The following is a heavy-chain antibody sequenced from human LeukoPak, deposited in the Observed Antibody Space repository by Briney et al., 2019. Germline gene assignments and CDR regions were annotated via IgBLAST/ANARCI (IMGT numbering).Heavy chain of an antibody. CDR2: INHSGSA. Sequence: SETLSLTCAVYGGSFSGYYWSWIRQPPGKGLEWIGEINHSGSANYNPSLKSRVTISVDTSKNQFSLKLSSVTAAGTAVYYCARAHSIRSVVIISRFDYWGQGTLVTVSS. D-gene: IGHD3-3*01. CDR1: GGSFSGYY. V-gene: IGHV4-34*01. CDR3: ARAHSIRSVVIISRFDY. J-gene: IGHJ4*02.